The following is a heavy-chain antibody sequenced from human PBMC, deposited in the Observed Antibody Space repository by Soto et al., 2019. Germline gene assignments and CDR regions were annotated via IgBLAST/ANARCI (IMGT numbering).Heavy chain of an antibody. CDR2: IWYDGSNK. J-gene: IGHJ3*02. Sequence: GGSLRLSCAASGFTFSSYGMHWVRQAPGKGLEWVAVIWYDGSNKYYADSVKGRFTISRDNSKNTLYLQMNSLRAEDTAVYYCARERESQGWIADAFDIWGQGTMVTVSS. V-gene: IGHV3-33*01. CDR3: ARERESQGWIADAFDI. CDR1: GFTFSSYG. D-gene: IGHD5-12*01.